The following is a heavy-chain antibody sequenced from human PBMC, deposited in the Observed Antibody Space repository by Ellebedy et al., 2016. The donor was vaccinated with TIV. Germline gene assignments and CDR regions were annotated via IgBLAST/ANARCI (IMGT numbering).Heavy chain of an antibody. CDR1: GFTFSSYG. D-gene: IGHD3-3*01. CDR2: MWYDGTNK. V-gene: IGHV3-33*03. J-gene: IGHJ5*02. CDR3: VGFGVFNL. Sequence: GESLKIPCEASGFTFSSYGMHWVRQAPGKGLEWVAVMWYDGTNKFYGYSVKGRFTISRENAKNALFLQMDGLRVDDSAVYYCVGFGVFNLWGQGAPVTVSS.